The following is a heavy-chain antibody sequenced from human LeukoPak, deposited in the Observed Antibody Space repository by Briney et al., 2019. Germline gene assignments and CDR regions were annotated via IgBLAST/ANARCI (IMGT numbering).Heavy chain of an antibody. J-gene: IGHJ4*02. V-gene: IGHV4-34*01. CDR2: INHRGST. CDR3: ARLVHAGY. Sequence: SETLSLTCAVYGGSFSGYYWSWIRQPPGKGLEWIGEINHRGSTNYNPSLKSRVTISVDTSKNQFSLKLSSVTAADTAVYYCARLVHAGYWGKGPLVTVSS. CDR1: GGSFSGYY. D-gene: IGHD3-10*01.